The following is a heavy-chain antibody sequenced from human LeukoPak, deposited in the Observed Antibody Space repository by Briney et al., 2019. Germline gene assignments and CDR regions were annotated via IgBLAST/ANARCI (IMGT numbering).Heavy chain of an antibody. CDR2: VSGSGRVT. D-gene: IGHD6-19*01. J-gene: IGHJ4*02. V-gene: IGHV3-23*01. Sequence: GGSLRLSCAASGFTFSDYYMSWVRQAPGKGLKWVSSVSGSGRVTYYADSVKGRFTISRDNSKNTLYLQMNSLRAEDTAVYYCAKGGYSSGWRNYFDYWGQGTLVTVSS. CDR1: GFTFSDYY. CDR3: AKGGYSSGWRNYFDY.